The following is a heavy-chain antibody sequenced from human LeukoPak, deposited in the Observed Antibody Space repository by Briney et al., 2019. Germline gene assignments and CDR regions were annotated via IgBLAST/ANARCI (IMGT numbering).Heavy chain of an antibody. CDR3: ARDRDSSGFDY. CDR2: ISRSSRYI. Sequence: PGGSLRLSCAASGFTFSTYSMNWVRQAPGKGLEWVSSISRSSRYIYYADSLKGRFTISRDNAKNSLFLQMNSLRAEDTAVYYCARDRDSSGFDYWGQGTLVTVSS. CDR1: GFTFSTYS. D-gene: IGHD6-19*01. J-gene: IGHJ4*02. V-gene: IGHV3-21*01.